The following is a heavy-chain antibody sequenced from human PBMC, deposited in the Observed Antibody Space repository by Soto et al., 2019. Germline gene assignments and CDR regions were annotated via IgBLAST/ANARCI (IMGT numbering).Heavy chain of an antibody. CDR3: ARDSEWWFDP. CDR1: GGSISSGGYY. J-gene: IGHJ5*02. V-gene: IGHV4-31*03. D-gene: IGHD3-3*01. Sequence: SETLSLTCTVSGGSISSGGYYWSWIRQHPGKGLEWIGYIYYSGSTYYNPSLKSRVTISVDTSKNQFSLKLSSVTAADTAVYYCARDSEWWFDPWGQGTLVTVSS. CDR2: IYYSGST.